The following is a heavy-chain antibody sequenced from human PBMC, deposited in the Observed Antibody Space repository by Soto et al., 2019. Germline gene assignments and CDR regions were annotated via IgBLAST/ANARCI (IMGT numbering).Heavy chain of an antibody. D-gene: IGHD3-10*01. CDR1: GYPFTDLY. CDR3: ARDNYGPRDY. CDR2: IDPRSGAS. J-gene: IGHJ4*02. Sequence: QVQLVQSGADVKKPGASVRVSCKPSGYPFTDLYIHWVRQAPGLGLEWMGWIDPRSGASRKTQRFQGRFTMTRDTSTNTVYMELSSLRSDDTAVYFCARDNYGPRDYGGQGTLVTVSS. V-gene: IGHV1-2*02.